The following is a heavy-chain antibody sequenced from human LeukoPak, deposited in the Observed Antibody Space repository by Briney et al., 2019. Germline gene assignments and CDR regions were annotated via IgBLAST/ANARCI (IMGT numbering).Heavy chain of an antibody. J-gene: IGHJ5*02. CDR3: ARGLSVSYDFNWFDL. D-gene: IGHD2/OR15-2a*01. CDR1: GGSISGYY. CDR2: ISTNGSP. Sequence: SETLSLTCTVSGGSISGYYWAWIRQPAGKGLEWIGRISTNGSPRYNPSLTSRLSMSIDMSKNQFSLKLTSVTAADTAVYYCARGLSVSYDFNWFDLWGHGFLVTVSS. V-gene: IGHV4-4*07.